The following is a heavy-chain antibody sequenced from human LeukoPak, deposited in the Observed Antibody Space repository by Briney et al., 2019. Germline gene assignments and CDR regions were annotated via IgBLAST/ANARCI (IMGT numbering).Heavy chain of an antibody. V-gene: IGHV3-23*01. CDR3: AKDYSNYAKPIDY. J-gene: IGHJ4*02. Sequence: GGSLRLSCAASGFTFSSYAMSWVRQAPGKGLEWVSAISGSGGSAYYAGSVKGRFTISRDNSKNTLYLQMNSLRAEDTAVYYCAKDYSNYAKPIDYWGQGALVTVPS. CDR1: GFTFSSYA. D-gene: IGHD4-11*01. CDR2: ISGSGGSA.